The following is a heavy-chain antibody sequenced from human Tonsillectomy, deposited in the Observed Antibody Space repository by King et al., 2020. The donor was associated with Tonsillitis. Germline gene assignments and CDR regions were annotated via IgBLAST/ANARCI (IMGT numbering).Heavy chain of an antibody. V-gene: IGHV3-53*04. D-gene: IGHD6-19*01. CDR2: FYSGGST. J-gene: IGHJ3*02. Sequence: VQLVESGGGLVQPGGSLRLSCAASGFTFSSNYMSWVRQAPGKGLEWVSVFYSGGSTYYADSVKGRLNISRHNSKNTVDLQMNSLRAEDTAVYYCASEGIAVAGGWADAFDIWGQGTMVTVSS. CDR3: ASEGIAVAGGWADAFDI. CDR1: GFTFSSNY.